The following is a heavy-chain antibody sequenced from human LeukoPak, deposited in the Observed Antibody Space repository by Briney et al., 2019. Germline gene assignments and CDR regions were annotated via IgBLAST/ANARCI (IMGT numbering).Heavy chain of an antibody. CDR1: GGSVSPYY. CDR3: ARTGTAAAGGYWYFDP. D-gene: IGHD6-13*01. Sequence: PSETLSLTCTVPGGSVSPYYWSWIRQSPGKGLEWLGYIPYTGSTNYTPSLKSRVTISVDTSNNQFSLNLSSVTAADTAVYFCARTGTAAAGGYWYFDPWGRGALVTVSS. CDR2: IPYTGST. V-gene: IGHV4-59*02. J-gene: IGHJ2*01.